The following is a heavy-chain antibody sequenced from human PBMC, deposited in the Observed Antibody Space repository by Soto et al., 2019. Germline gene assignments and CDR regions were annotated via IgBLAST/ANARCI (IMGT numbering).Heavy chain of an antibody. CDR3: ARVRYSGYDSDFDY. D-gene: IGHD5-12*01. V-gene: IGHV4-59*01. Sequence: SETLSLTCTVSGGSISSYYWSWIRQPPGKGLEWIGYIYYSGSTNYNPSLKSRVTISVDTSKNQFSLKLSSVTAADTAVYYCARVRYSGYDSDFDYWGQGTLVTVSS. CDR1: GGSISSYY. J-gene: IGHJ4*02. CDR2: IYYSGST.